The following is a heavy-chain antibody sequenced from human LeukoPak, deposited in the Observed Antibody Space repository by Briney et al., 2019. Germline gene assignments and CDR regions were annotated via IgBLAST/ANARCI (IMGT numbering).Heavy chain of an antibody. V-gene: IGHV3-7*03. CDR3: AKGSAVADINFDY. CDR1: GFTFSNYW. J-gene: IGHJ4*02. Sequence: PGGSLRLSCAASGFTFSNYWMSWVRQAPGKGLEWVANIKEDGSDKYYVDSVKGRFTISRDNAKNSLYLQMNSLRAEDTAVYYCAKGSAVADINFDYWGQGTLVTVSS. D-gene: IGHD6-19*01. CDR2: IKEDGSDK.